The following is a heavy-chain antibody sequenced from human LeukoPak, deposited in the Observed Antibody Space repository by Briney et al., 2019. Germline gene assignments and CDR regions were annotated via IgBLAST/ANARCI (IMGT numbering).Heavy chain of an antibody. CDR3: AVVVAATNRYGWFDP. D-gene: IGHD2-15*01. CDR1: GGTFSSYA. V-gene: IGHV1-69*13. J-gene: IGHJ5*02. CDR2: IIPIFGTA. Sequence: ASVKVSCKASGGTFSSYAISWVRQAPGQGLEWMGGIIPIFGTANYAQKFQGRVTITADESTSTAYMELSSLRSEDTAVYYCAVVVAATNRYGWFDPWGQGTLVTVSS.